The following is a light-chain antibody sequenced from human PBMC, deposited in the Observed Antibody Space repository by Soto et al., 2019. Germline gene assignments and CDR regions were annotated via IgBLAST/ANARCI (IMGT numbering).Light chain of an antibody. CDR1: QSLLHSNGYNY. J-gene: IGKJ1*01. Sequence: DIVMTQSPLSLPVTPGEPASISFRSSQSLLHSNGYNYLDWYLQKPGQSPQLLIYLGSNRSSGVPERLSGSGSGRDFRLKISRVEAEDVGVYHCTQALQTPWTVGQGIKVDIK. CDR2: LGS. V-gene: IGKV2-28*01. CDR3: TQALQTPWT.